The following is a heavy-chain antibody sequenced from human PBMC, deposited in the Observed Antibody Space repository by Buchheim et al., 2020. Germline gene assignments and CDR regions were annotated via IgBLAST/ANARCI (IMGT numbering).Heavy chain of an antibody. J-gene: IGHJ6*02. CDR2: ISSSGGTI. D-gene: IGHD5-12*01. CDR1: GFTFSSYE. CDR3: ASKLRISYYYYGMDV. V-gene: IGHV3-48*03. Sequence: EVQLVESGGGLVQPGGSLRLSCAASGFTFSSYEMNWVRQAPGKGLEWVSYISSSGGTIYYADSVKGRFTISRDNAKNSLYLQMNSLRAEDTAVYYCASKLRISYYYYGMDVWGQGTT.